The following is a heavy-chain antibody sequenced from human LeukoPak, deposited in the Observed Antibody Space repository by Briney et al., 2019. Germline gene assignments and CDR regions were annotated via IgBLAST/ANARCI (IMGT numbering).Heavy chain of an antibody. J-gene: IGHJ4*02. CDR1: GGTFSSYA. Sequence: GASVKVSCKASGGTFSSYAISWVRQAPGQGLEWMGGIIPIFGTANYAQKFQGRVTITADESTSTAYMELSSLRSEDTAVYYCARPRESYDSSGYYYFYFDYWGQGTLVTVSS. V-gene: IGHV1-69*13. D-gene: IGHD3-22*01. CDR3: ARPRESYDSSGYYYFYFDY. CDR2: IIPIFGTA.